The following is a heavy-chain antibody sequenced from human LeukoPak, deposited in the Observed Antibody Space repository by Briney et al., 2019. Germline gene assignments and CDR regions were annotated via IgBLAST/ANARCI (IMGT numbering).Heavy chain of an antibody. CDR1: GFTFSSYG. J-gene: IGHJ4*02. D-gene: IGHD1-7*01. V-gene: IGHV3-33*06. CDR3: AKDRDWNYAIDY. CDR2: IWYDGSNK. Sequence: PGRSLRLSCAASGFTFSSYGMHWVRQAPGKGLEWVAVIWYDGSNKYYADSVKGRFTISRDNSKNTLYLQMNSLRAEDTAVYYCAKDRDWNYAIDYWGQGTLVTVSS.